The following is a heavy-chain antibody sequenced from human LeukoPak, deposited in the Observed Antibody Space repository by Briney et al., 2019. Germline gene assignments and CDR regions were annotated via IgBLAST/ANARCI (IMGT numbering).Heavy chain of an antibody. CDR2: IIPIFGTA. D-gene: IGHD5-24*01. V-gene: IGHV1-69*13. J-gene: IGHJ6*03. CDR1: GGTFSSYA. CDR3: ARRINDYYYMDV. Sequence: GASVKVSCKASGGTFSSYAISWVRQAPGQGLEWMGGIIPIFGTANYAQKFQGRVTITADESTSTAYMELSSLRSEDTAVYYCARRINDYYYMDVWGQGTLVTVSS.